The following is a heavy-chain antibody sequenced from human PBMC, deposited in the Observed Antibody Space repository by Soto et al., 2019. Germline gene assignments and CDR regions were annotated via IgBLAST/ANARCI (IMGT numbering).Heavy chain of an antibody. CDR3: ARVLTFHWDFDL. V-gene: IGHV4-59*01. D-gene: IGHD2-21*01. CDR1: GGSISSYY. J-gene: IGHJ2*01. Sequence: QVQLQESGPGLVKPSETLSLTCTVSGGSISSYYWSWIRQPPGKGLEWIGYIYYSGSTNYNPSLKSRVTISVETSKNQSSLKLSSVTAADTAVYYCARVLTFHWDFDLWGRGTLVTVSS. CDR2: IYYSGST.